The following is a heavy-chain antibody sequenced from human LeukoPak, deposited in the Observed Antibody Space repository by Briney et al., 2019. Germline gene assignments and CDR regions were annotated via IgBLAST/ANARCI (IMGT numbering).Heavy chain of an antibody. V-gene: IGHV3-74*01. D-gene: IGHD6-19*01. CDR2: INSDGSNI. CDR3: VRSSGWPGY. Sequence: GGSLRLSCAASGFTLSSYWMHWVRQAPGEGLVWASRINSDGSNINYADSVKGRFTISRDNAKNTLYLQMNSPRVEDTAVYYCVRSSGWPGYWGQGTMVTVSS. CDR1: GFTLSSYW. J-gene: IGHJ4*02.